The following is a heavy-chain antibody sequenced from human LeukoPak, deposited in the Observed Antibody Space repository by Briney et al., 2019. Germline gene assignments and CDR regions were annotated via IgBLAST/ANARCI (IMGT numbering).Heavy chain of an antibody. D-gene: IGHD3-3*01. Sequence: PSQTLSLTCTVSGGSISSGDYYWSWIRQPPGKGLEWIGYIYYSGSTYYNPSPKSRVTISVDTSKNQFSLKLSSVTAADTAVYYCARDGGYDFWSGPPQLDYWGQGTLVTVSS. V-gene: IGHV4-30-4*08. CDR2: IYYSGST. CDR3: ARDGGYDFWSGPPQLDY. CDR1: GGSISSGDYY. J-gene: IGHJ4*02.